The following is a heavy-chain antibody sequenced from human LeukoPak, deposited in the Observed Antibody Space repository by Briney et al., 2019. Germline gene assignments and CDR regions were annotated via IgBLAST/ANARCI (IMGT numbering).Heavy chain of an antibody. D-gene: IGHD3-10*01. J-gene: IGHJ4*02. CDR3: ARDRSMVRGVIGPFDY. CDR2: INWNGGST. V-gene: IGHV3-20*04. CDR1: AFTFDDYG. Sequence: TGGSLRLSCAASAFTFDDYGMSWVRQAPGKGLEWVSGINWNGGSTGYADSVKGRFTISRDNAKSSLYLQMNSLRAEDTALYYCARDRSMVRGVIGPFDYWGQGTLVTVSS.